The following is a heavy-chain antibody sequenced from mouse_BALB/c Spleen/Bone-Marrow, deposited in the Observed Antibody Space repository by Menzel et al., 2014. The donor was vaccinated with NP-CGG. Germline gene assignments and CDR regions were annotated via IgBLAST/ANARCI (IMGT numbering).Heavy chain of an antibody. CDR3: ARFPMDY. V-gene: IGHV7-3*02. CDR1: GFTFIDHY. J-gene: IGHJ4*01. CDR2: IRNKAYGYTT. Sequence: DVHLVESGGGLVQPGGSLRLSCTTSGFTFIDHYMSWVRQPPGKALEWLGFIRNKAYGYTTEYSASVKGRFTISRDNSQSILYFQMNTLRAEDSATYYCARFPMDYWGQGTSVTVSS.